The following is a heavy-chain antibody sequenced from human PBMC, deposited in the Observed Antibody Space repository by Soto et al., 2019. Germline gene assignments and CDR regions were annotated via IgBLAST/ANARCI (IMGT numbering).Heavy chain of an antibody. CDR3: TRGGDAYKNGH. CDR1: GGSVNKRTYY. D-gene: IGHD2-21*01. Sequence: SLTHSLNCTVPGGSVNKRTYYWSWIRQPPGKGLEWIGFIHYSGSTNYNPSLKSRVTMSVDTSKNQFSLKLTSVNAADTAVYYCTRGGDAYKNGHWGQGTLVTVSS. CDR2: IHYSGST. J-gene: IGHJ4*02. V-gene: IGHV4-61*01.